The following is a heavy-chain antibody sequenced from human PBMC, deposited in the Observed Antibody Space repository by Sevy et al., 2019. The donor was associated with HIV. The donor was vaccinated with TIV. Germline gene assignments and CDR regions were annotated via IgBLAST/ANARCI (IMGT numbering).Heavy chain of an antibody. CDR2: VFHRGNS. V-gene: IGHV4-30-2*01. J-gene: IGHJ4*02. Sequence: SETLSLTCDVSGGSISSNDHAWSWIRQPPGKGLEWIAYVFHRGNSYRNPSLQSRVAISVNPSKNQFSLELTSVTVADTAVYYCARECYYDSRTCGVPDIWGQGILVTVSS. D-gene: IGHD3-22*01. CDR3: ARECYYDSRTCGVPDI. CDR1: GGSISSNDHA.